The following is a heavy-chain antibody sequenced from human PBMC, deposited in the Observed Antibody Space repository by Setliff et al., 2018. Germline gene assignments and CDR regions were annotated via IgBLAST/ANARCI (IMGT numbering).Heavy chain of an antibody. CDR2: FYYSGTT. V-gene: IGHV4-4*07. D-gene: IGHD3-22*01. CDR1: GDSISSYF. CDR3: ARGGYFGYNADY. J-gene: IGHJ4*02. Sequence: PSETLSLTCSVSGDSISSYFWTWIRQPAGKGLEWIGRFYYSGTTNYDPSLKSRVTMSVDTSKNQFSLNLGSVTAADTAMYYCARGGYFGYNADYWGQGILVTVSS.